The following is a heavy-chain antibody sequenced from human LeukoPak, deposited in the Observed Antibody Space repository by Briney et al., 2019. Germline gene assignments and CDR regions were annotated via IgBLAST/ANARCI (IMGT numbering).Heavy chain of an antibody. CDR2: IIPIFGAA. J-gene: IGHJ4*02. CDR3: ARDRRSSWAYWTWGGGYYFDY. Sequence: SVKVSXKASGGTFSSYAISWVRQAPGQGLEWMGRIIPIFGAANYAQTFQGRVTITTDESTSTAYLELSSLRSEDTAVDYCARDRRSSWAYWTWGGGYYFDYWGERALFTVSS. V-gene: IGHV1-69*05. D-gene: IGHD6-13*01. CDR1: GGTFSSYA.